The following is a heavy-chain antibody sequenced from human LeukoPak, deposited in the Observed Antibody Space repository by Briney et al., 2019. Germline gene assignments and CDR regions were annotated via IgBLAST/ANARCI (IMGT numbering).Heavy chain of an antibody. J-gene: IGHJ6*02. V-gene: IGHV5-51*01. D-gene: IGHD2/OR15-2a*01. CDR2: IYPGDSDT. CDR3: ARCLSWPYYYYGMDV. Sequence: GESLKISCKGSGYSFTSYWIGWVRQMPGKGLEWMGIIYPGDSDTRYSPSFQGQVTISADKSISTAYLQWSSLKASDTAMYYCARCLSWPYYYYGMDVWGQGTTVTVSS. CDR1: GYSFTSYW.